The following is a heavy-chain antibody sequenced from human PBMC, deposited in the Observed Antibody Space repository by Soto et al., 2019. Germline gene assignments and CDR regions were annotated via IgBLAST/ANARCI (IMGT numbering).Heavy chain of an antibody. D-gene: IGHD3-3*01. CDR2: IVGGSGST. V-gene: IGHV1-58*01. Sequence: QMQLVQSGPEVKKPGTSVKVSWKASGFTLTSADVQWVRQTRGQRLEWIGWIVGGSGSTNYAQQFQGRLAITRDMSTSTVYMELSSLRSEDTAVYYCAADWSNRPFDFWGQGTLVTVSS. CDR1: GFTLTSAD. J-gene: IGHJ4*02. CDR3: AADWSNRPFDF.